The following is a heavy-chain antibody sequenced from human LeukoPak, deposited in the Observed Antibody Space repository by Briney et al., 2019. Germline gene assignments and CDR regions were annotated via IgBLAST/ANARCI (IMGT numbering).Heavy chain of an antibody. V-gene: IGHV1-46*01. Sequence: GASVKVSCKASGYTFTSYYMHWVRQAPGQGLEWMGIINPSGGSTSYAQKFQGRVTMTRDMSTSTVYMELSSLRSGDTAVYYCARDGAVGARGGAFDIWGQGTMVTVSS. CDR3: ARDGAVGARGGAFDI. J-gene: IGHJ3*02. CDR1: GYTFTSYY. D-gene: IGHD1-26*01. CDR2: INPSGGST.